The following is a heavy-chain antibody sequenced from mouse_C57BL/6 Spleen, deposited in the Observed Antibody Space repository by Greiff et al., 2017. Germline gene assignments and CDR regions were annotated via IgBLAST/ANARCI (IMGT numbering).Heavy chain of an antibody. CDR2: ISSGGDYI. J-gene: IGHJ4*01. CDR1: GFTFSSYA. CDR3: TRDEIGGYYYAMDY. V-gene: IGHV5-9-1*02. Sequence: EVQRVESGAGLVKPGGSLKLSCAASGFTFSSYAMSWVRQTPEKRLEWVAYISSGGDYIYYADTVKGRFTISRDNARNTLYLQMSSLKSEDTAMYYCTRDEIGGYYYAMDYWGQGTSVTVSS.